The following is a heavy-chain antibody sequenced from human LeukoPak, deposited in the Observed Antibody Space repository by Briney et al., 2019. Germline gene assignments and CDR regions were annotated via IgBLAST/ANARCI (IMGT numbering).Heavy chain of an antibody. Sequence: ASVKVSCKASGYTFTAYYVHWVRQTPGPRLERMGWINPNIGGTTYAQKFQGRVTMTRDTSISTAYMELSRLRSHDTPVYYCARIREWASTVGAFDYWGQGALGTVSS. CDR2: INPNIGGT. D-gene: IGHD4-23*01. CDR3: ARIREWASTVGAFDY. V-gene: IGHV1-2*02. CDR1: GYTFTAYY. J-gene: IGHJ4*01.